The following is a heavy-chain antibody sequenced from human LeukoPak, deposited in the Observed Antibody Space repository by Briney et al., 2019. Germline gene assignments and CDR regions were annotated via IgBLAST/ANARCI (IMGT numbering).Heavy chain of an antibody. Sequence: SQTLSLTCTVSGGSISSGGYHWSWIRQHPGKGLEWIGYIYYSGSTYYNPSLKSRVTISVDTSKNQFSLKLSSVTAADTAVYYCARVGQAFYDFWSGYYLPSPQYFDFWGQGTLVTVSS. V-gene: IGHV4-31*03. J-gene: IGHJ4*02. D-gene: IGHD3-3*01. CDR2: IYYSGST. CDR1: GGSISSGGYH. CDR3: ARVGQAFYDFWSGYYLPSPQYFDF.